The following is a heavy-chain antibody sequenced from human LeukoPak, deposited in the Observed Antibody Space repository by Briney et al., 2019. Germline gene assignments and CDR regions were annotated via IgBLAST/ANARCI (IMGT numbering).Heavy chain of an antibody. D-gene: IGHD3-16*02. J-gene: IGHJ4*02. CDR3: ARDRVWGSYRYLADY. CDR2: ISSSSYI. Sequence: GGSLRLSCAASGFTFSSYSMNWVRQAPGKGLEWVSSISSSSYIYYADSVKGRFTISRDNAKNSLYLQMNSLRAEDTAVYYCARDRVWGSYRYLADYWGQGTLVTVSS. V-gene: IGHV3-21*01. CDR1: GFTFSSYS.